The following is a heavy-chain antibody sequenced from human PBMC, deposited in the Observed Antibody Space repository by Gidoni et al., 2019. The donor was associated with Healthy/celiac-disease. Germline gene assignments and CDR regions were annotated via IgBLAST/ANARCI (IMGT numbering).Heavy chain of an antibody. CDR2: IIPILGIA. D-gene: IGHD1-26*01. CDR3: ARDGGSYSLDY. CDR1: GGTFSSYA. V-gene: IGHV1-69*04. Sequence: QVQLMQSGAEVKRPGSSVKGSCKASGGTFSSYALSWGRQAPGQGLEWMGRIIPILGIANYAQKFQGRVTITADQSTSTAYLELSSLRSDDTAVYYCARDGGSYSLDYWGQGTLVTVSS. J-gene: IGHJ4*02.